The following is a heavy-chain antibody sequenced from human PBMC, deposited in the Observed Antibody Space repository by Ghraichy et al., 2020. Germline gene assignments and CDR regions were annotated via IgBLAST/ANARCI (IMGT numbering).Heavy chain of an antibody. D-gene: IGHD3-3*01. Sequence: GGSLRLSCAASGFTFSSYAMSWVRKAPGKGLEWVSAISGSGGSTYYADSVKGRFTISRDNSKNTLYLQMNSLRAEDTAVYYCAKDFLWSGPHSRGYFDYWGQGTLVTVSS. CDR3: AKDFLWSGPHSRGYFDY. V-gene: IGHV3-23*01. CDR1: GFTFSSYA. J-gene: IGHJ4*02. CDR2: ISGSGGST.